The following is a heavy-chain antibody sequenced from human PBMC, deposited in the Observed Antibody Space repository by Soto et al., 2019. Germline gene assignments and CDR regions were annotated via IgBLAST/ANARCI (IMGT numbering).Heavy chain of an antibody. J-gene: IGHJ4*02. V-gene: IGHV3-30*18. Sequence: QVQLVESGGGVVQPGRSLRLSCAASGFTFSSYGVHWVRQAPGKGLEWVAVISYDGSNKYYADSVKGRITISRDNSKNTLYLQMNSLRAEDTAVYYCAKETYSGPLDYWGQGTLVTVSS. CDR3: AKETYSGPLDY. CDR1: GFTFSSYG. CDR2: ISYDGSNK. D-gene: IGHD2-15*01.